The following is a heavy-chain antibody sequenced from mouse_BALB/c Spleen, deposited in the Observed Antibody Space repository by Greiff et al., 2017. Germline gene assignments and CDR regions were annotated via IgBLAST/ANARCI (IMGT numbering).Heavy chain of an antibody. J-gene: IGHJ4*01. CDR2: ISYSGST. Sequence: EVQLQESGPSLVKPSQTLSLTCSVTGDSITSGYWNWIRKFPGNKLEYMGYISYSGSTYYNPSLKSRISITRDTSKNQYYLQLNSVTTEDTATSYCARPLRPYYYAMDYWGQGTSVTVSS. V-gene: IGHV3-8*02. CDR3: ARPLRPYYYAMDY. D-gene: IGHD1-2*01. CDR1: GDSITSGY.